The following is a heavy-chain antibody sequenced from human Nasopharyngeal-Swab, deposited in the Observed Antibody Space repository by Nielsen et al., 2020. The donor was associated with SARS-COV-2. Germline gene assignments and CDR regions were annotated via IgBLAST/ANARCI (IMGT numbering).Heavy chain of an antibody. CDR3: ARGVGFCTNGVCYNKDYYYYYMDV. CDR1: GGSISSGSYY. CDR2: IYTSGST. J-gene: IGHJ6*03. Sequence: SETLSLTCTVSGGSISSGSYYWSWIRQPAGKGLEWIGRIYTSGSTNYNPFLKSRVTISVDTSKNQFSLKLSSVTAADTAVYYCARGVGFCTNGVCYNKDYYYYYMDVWGKGTTVTVSS. D-gene: IGHD2-8*01. V-gene: IGHV4-61*02.